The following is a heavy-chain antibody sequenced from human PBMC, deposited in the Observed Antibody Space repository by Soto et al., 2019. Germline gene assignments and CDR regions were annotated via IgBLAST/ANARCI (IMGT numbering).Heavy chain of an antibody. CDR1: GYTFTSYY. J-gene: IGHJ6*03. CDR3: ARTLKDYDYMDV. Sequence: QVQLVQSGAEVKKPGASVKVSCKASGYTFTSYYMHWVRQAPGQGLEWMGIMNPSGGSTTYAQKFQGRITMTRDTSTSTVYRELSSLRSEDTAVYYCARTLKDYDYMDVWGKGATVTVSS. V-gene: IGHV1-46*01. D-gene: IGHD2-15*01. CDR2: MNPSGGST.